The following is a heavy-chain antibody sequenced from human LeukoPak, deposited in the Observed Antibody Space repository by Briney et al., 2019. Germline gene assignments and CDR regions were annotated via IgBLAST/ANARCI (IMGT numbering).Heavy chain of an antibody. CDR1: GFTFNSYA. Sequence: GSLGLYCTASGFTFNSYAMNWVRQPPGKGLEWVSAISGSGDATKCADSLKGRFTISRDNSKNTLYLQMDSLRAEDTAIYYCAKGLWHSISAGDYWGQGTLVTVSS. V-gene: IGHV3-23*01. CDR2: ISGSGDAT. CDR3: AKGLWHSISAGDY. J-gene: IGHJ4*02. D-gene: IGHD1-14*01.